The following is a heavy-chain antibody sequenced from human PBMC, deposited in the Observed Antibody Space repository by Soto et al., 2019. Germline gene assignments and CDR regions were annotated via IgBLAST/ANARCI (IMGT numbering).Heavy chain of an antibody. J-gene: IGHJ5*02. CDR1: GGTFSSYA. D-gene: IGHD2-15*01. V-gene: IGHV1-69*13. CDR2: IIPIFGTA. Sequence: GASVKVSCKASGGTFSSYAISWVRQAPGQGLEWMGGIIPIFGTANYAQKFQGRVTITADESTSTAYMELSSLRSEDTAVYYCARGPPEGYCSGGSCYLNWFDPWGQGTLVTVSS. CDR3: ARGPPEGYCSGGSCYLNWFDP.